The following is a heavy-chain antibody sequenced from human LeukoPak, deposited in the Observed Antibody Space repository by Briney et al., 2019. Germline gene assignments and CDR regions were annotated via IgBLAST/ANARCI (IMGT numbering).Heavy chain of an antibody. Sequence: PGGSLRLSCAASGFTFSSYGMPWVRQAPGKGLEWVAVTWYDGSNKYYGDSVKGRFTISRDNSKNTLYLQMNSLRAEDTAVYYCAMDTAMVTLGYWGQGTLVTVSS. CDR1: GFTFSSYG. J-gene: IGHJ4*02. CDR3: AMDTAMVTLGY. D-gene: IGHD5-18*01. V-gene: IGHV3-33*01. CDR2: TWYDGSNK.